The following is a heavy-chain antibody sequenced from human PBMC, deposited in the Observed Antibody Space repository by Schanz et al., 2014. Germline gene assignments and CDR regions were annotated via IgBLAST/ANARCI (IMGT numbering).Heavy chain of an antibody. CDR2: INSVGSNT. V-gene: IGHV3-23*04. CDR3: AKTLFPGGTQTFGN. D-gene: IGHD2-8*02. J-gene: IGHJ4*02. CDR1: RFTVTNAW. Sequence: EAHLVESGGGLVKPGGSLTLSCAASRFTVTNAWMSWVRQAPGKGLEWVGRINSVGSNTDYADSVTGRFTISRDNSKSTLYVEMNSLRVEDTAVYYCAKTLFPGGTQTFGNWGRGTLVTVSS.